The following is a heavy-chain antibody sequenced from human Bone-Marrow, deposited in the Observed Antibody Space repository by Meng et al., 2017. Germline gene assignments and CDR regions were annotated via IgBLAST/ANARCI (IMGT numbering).Heavy chain of an antibody. CDR3: ARGIAVAGTCWFDP. D-gene: IGHD6-19*01. CDR1: GFTFGDYA. J-gene: IGHJ5*02. Sequence: GESLKISCTASGFTFGDYAMSWFRQAPGKGLEWVGFIRSKAYGGTTEYAASVKGRFTISRDDSKNTLYLQMNSLRAEDTAVYYCARGIAVAGTCWFDPWGQGTLVTVSS. CDR2: IRSKAYGGTT. V-gene: IGHV3-49*03.